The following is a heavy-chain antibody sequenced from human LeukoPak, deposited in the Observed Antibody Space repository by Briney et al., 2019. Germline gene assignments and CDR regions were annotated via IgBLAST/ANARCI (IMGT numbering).Heavy chain of an antibody. CDR1: GFTFSSYG. D-gene: IGHD6-19*01. Sequence: PGGSLRLSCAASGFTFSSYGMHWVRQAPGKGLEWVAFIRYDGSNKYYADSVKGRFTISRDNSKNTLYLQMDSLRAEDTAVYYCAKDHGVAGTIPGYYYGMDVWGQGTTVTVSS. CDR2: IRYDGSNK. V-gene: IGHV3-30*02. J-gene: IGHJ6*02. CDR3: AKDHGVAGTIPGYYYGMDV.